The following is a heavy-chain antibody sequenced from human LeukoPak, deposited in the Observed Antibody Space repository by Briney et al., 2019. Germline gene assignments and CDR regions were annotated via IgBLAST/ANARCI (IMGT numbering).Heavy chain of an antibody. CDR3: ARVLGTDEGADY. Sequence: GGSLRLSCAASGFTFSTYSLNWVRQAPGKGLEWVSSINSGSNYIYYADSVKGRFTISRDNAKTSLFLQMDSLRAEDTAVYYCARVLGTDEGADYWGQGTLVTVSS. D-gene: IGHD1-7*01. CDR2: INSGSNYI. CDR1: GFTFSTYS. J-gene: IGHJ4*02. V-gene: IGHV3-21*01.